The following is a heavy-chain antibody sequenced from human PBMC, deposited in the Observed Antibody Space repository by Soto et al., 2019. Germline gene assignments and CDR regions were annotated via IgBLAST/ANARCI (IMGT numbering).Heavy chain of an antibody. CDR1: GFTFSNYG. CDR3: AKARDGYCSGGSCCSMDY. J-gene: IGHJ4*02. Sequence: QVQLVESGGGVVQPGRSLRLSCAASGFTFSNYGMHWVRQAPGKGLEWVAFIWYDGSNKYHADSVKGRFSISRDNSKNTLFLLMSSLRAEDTAVYYCAKARDGYCSGGSCCSMDYWGQGTQVTVSS. D-gene: IGHD2-15*01. CDR2: IWYDGSNK. V-gene: IGHV3-33*06.